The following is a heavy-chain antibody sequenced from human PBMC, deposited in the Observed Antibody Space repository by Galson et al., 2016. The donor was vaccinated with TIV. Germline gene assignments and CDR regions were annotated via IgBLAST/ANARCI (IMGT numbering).Heavy chain of an antibody. J-gene: IGHJ6*03. CDR1: RYTFTSYV. V-gene: IGHV1-8*01. CDR2: MNPDSGSR. Sequence: SCKASRYTFTSYVFHWVRQATGQGLEWMGWMNPDSGSRGYAQRFQGRLTMTRNISTSTVYMELNGLTYEDAAVYYCATGHSGGGNFYYYYMNVWGTGTTVTVSS. D-gene: IGHD2-15*01. CDR3: ATGHSGGGNFYYYYMNV.